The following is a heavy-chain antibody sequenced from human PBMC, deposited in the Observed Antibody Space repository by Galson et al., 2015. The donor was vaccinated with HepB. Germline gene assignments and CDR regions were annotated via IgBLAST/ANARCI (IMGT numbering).Heavy chain of an antibody. V-gene: IGHV1-2*02. CDR1: GYTFTGYY. CDR2: INPNSGGT. CDR3: ARDHQTTVVTPLGLYNWFDP. Sequence: SVKVSCKASGYTFTGYYMHWVRQAPGQGLEWMGWINPNSGGTNYAQKFQGRVTMTRDTSISTAYMELSRLRSDDTAVYYCARDHQTTVVTPLGLYNWFDPWGQGTLVTVSS. J-gene: IGHJ5*02. D-gene: IGHD4-23*01.